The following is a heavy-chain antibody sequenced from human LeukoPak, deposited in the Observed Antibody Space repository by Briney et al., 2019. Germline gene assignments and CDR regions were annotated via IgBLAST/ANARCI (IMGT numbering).Heavy chain of an antibody. Sequence: GRSLRLSCAASGFSFSSYAMSWVRQAPGKGLEWVSAISGSGGSTYYADSVKGRFTISRDNSKNTLYLQMNSLRAEDTAVYYCAKVGVVVPAALYYFDYWGQGTLVTVSS. V-gene: IGHV3-23*01. D-gene: IGHD2-2*01. J-gene: IGHJ4*02. CDR3: AKVGVVVPAALYYFDY. CDR2: ISGSGGST. CDR1: GFSFSSYA.